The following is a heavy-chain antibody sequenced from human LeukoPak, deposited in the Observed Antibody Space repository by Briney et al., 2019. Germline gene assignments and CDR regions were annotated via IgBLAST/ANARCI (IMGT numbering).Heavy chain of an antibody. D-gene: IGHD3-22*01. CDR2: ISYDGSNK. CDR3: ARETSGYFN. Sequence: GGSLRLSCAASGFTFSSYGMHWVRQAPGKGLEWVAVISYDGSNKYYADSVKGRFTISRDNSKNTLYLQMNSLRDEDTAVYYCARETSGYFNWGQGTLVTVSS. V-gene: IGHV3-30*03. CDR1: GFTFSSYG. J-gene: IGHJ4*02.